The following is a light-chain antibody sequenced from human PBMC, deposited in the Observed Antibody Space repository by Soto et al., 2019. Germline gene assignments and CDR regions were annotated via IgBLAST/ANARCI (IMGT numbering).Light chain of an antibody. Sequence: QSVLTQPASVSGSPGQPITISCTGTSSDVGSYNLVSWYQLHPGKAPKLMIYEGNKRPSGVSNRFSGSKSGITASLTISGLQAEDEADYYCCSYTSSVVFGGRTKVTVL. CDR1: SSDVGSYNL. CDR3: CSYTSSVV. J-gene: IGLJ2*01. CDR2: EGN. V-gene: IGLV2-14*02.